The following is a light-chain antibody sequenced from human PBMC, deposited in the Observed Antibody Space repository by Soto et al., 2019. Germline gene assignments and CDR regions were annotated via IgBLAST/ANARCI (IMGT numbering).Light chain of an antibody. CDR1: DIGSKS. J-gene: IGLJ1*01. CDR3: QVWDTSSDNIYV. Sequence: SYELTQTPSLSVAPGQTARITCGGNDIGSKSVHWYQQRPGQAPVLVVYDDSDRPSGIPDRFSGSKSENMATLTISRVEAGDEADYYCQVWDTSSDNIYVFGSGTKVTVL. V-gene: IGLV3-21*02. CDR2: DDS.